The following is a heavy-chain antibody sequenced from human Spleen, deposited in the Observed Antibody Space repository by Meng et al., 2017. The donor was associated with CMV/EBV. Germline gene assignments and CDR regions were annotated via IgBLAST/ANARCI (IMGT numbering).Heavy chain of an antibody. CDR1: GFTFSSYA. D-gene: IGHD2-2*02. Sequence: GGSLRLSCAASGFTFSSYAMSWVRQSPGRGLEWVAVISSDASSKNYADSVKGRFTISRDNSKKSVYLQMNSLRVEDTATYYCATYSRAPAAIRAYFDHWGLGTLVTVSS. CDR3: ATYSRAPAAIRAYFDH. CDR2: ISSDASSK. J-gene: IGHJ4*02. V-gene: IGHV3-30*04.